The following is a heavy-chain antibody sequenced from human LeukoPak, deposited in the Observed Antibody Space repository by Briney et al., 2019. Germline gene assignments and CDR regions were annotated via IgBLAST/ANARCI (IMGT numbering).Heavy chain of an antibody. CDR3: ARGGYGAYMG. V-gene: IGHV3-74*01. D-gene: IGHD4-17*01. CDR2: LNSDGSIT. J-gene: IGHJ4*02. CDR1: GFTFSTYW. Sequence: GGSLRLSRAASGFTFSTYWMHWVRQAPGKGLVWVSGLNSDGSITGYVDSVKGRFTISRDNAKNTLYLQMNTLRAEDTAVYYCARGGYGAYMGWGQGNLVTVSS.